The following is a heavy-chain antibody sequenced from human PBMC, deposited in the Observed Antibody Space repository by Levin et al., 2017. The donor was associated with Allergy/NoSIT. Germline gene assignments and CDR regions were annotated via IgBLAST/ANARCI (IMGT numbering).Heavy chain of an antibody. CDR2: IWYDGSNK. Sequence: RAGGSLRLSCAASGFTFSSYGMHWVRQAPGKGLEWVAVIWYDGSNKYYADSVKGRFTISRDNSKNTLYLQMNSLRAEDTAVYYCARDPGSSYGLMYYFDYWGQGTLVTVSS. J-gene: IGHJ4*02. D-gene: IGHD5-18*01. V-gene: IGHV3-33*01. CDR3: ARDPGSSYGLMYYFDY. CDR1: GFTFSSYG.